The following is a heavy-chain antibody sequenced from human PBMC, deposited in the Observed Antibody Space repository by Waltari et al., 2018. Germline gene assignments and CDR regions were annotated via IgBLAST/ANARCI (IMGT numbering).Heavy chain of an antibody. Sequence: QVQLQESGQGLVKPSGTLSLTCAVSGASISGNYWWSWVRQAPEKGLAWIGQVHHSGKTHYNPSLQSRVTISVDKPKNQFSLNLNSVTAADTAVYYCAGDRAIGLFFDYWGRGTLVTVSS. CDR3: AGDRAIGLFFDY. D-gene: IGHD2-2*01. J-gene: IGHJ4*02. CDR1: GASISGNYW. CDR2: VHHSGKT. V-gene: IGHV4-4*02.